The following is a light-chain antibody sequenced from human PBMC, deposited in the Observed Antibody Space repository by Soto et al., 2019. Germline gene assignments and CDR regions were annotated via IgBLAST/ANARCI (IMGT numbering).Light chain of an antibody. V-gene: IGKV1-27*01. Sequence: DIQMTQSPTSLSASVGDRVTITCQASQGIRNFVAWYQQKPGKAPKLLIYAASTLQSGVPSRFSGSGSGTDFTLNINSLQPEDVATYSCQKYSSVPVFGTGTKVEIK. CDR3: QKYSSVPV. CDR1: QGIRNF. CDR2: AAS. J-gene: IGKJ3*01.